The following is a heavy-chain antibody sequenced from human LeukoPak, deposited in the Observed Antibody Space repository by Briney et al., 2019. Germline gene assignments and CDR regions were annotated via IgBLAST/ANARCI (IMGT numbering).Heavy chain of an antibody. CDR1: GYTFTRYG. CDR2: ISGYSGKT. D-gene: IGHD5-12*01. V-gene: IGHV1-18*01. CDR3: ARGYSGYAPHDY. J-gene: IGHJ4*02. Sequence: ASVKVSCKASGYTFTRYGISWVRQAPGQGLEWMGWISGYSGKTNYAQKVQGRVTMTTDTSTSTAYMELRSLISDDTAVYYCARGYSGYAPHDYWGQGTLVTVSS.